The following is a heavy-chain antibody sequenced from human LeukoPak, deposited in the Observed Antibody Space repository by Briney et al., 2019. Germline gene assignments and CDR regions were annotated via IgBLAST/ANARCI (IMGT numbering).Heavy chain of an antibody. CDR3: ARDYGSGSYYRFDY. CDR2: ISAGNGNT. D-gene: IGHD3-10*01. V-gene: IGHV1-3*01. Sequence: ASVKVSCKASGYTFTNHTIHWVRQAPGQRLEWMGWISAGNGNTKYSQNFQSRVTIASDTSASTAYMELSSLRSETTAVYYCARDYGSGSYYRFDYWGQGTLVTVSS. J-gene: IGHJ4*02. CDR1: GYTFTNHT.